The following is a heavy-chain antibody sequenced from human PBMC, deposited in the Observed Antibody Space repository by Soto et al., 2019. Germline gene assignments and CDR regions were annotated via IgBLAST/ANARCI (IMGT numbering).Heavy chain of an antibody. V-gene: IGHV3-30*18. J-gene: IGHJ4*02. CDR1: GFTFSSYA. CDR2: IWYDGSNK. CDR3: AKARHGSGTYSYFDY. Sequence: QVQLVESGGGVVQPGRSLRLSCAASGFTFSSYAMHWVRQAPGNGLEWVAVIWYDGSNKNYADSVKGRFTISRDNSKNTLYLQMNNLRTEDTAVYYGAKARHGSGTYSYFDYWGQGILVTVSS. D-gene: IGHD3-10*01.